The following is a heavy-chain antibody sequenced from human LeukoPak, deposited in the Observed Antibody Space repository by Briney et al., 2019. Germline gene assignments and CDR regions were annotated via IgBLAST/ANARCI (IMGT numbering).Heavy chain of an antibody. J-gene: IGHJ4*02. D-gene: IGHD3/OR15-3a*01. CDR2: IGGSGATT. CDR1: RFTYVSYA. CDR3: AFIPVGGLVISNSDY. Sequence: GGSLRLSCEASRFTYVSYAMTWVRQAPGEGLEWVSSIGGSGATTYYADSVKGRFTVSADNSKNTLYLQMNRLRAEDTAVYYCAFIPVGGLVISNSDYWGQGTRVTVSS. V-gene: IGHV3-23*01.